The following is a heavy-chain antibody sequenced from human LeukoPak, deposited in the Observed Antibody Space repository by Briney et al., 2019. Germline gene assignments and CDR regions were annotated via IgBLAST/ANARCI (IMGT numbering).Heavy chain of an antibody. Sequence: SVKVSCKASGGTFSNYAISWVRQAPGQGLEWMGGIIPIFGTANYAQKFQGRVTITADESTSTAYMELSSLRSEDTAVYYCASTLNTAMVLGVSWGQGTLVTVSS. J-gene: IGHJ4*02. V-gene: IGHV1-69*13. D-gene: IGHD5-18*01. CDR1: GGTFSNYA. CDR2: IIPIFGTA. CDR3: ASTLNTAMVLGVS.